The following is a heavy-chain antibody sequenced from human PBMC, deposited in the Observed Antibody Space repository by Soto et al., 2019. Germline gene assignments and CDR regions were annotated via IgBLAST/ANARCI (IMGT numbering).Heavy chain of an antibody. J-gene: IGHJ5*02. D-gene: IGHD6-13*01. CDR3: ARSGSSSWYSRWFDP. V-gene: IGHV4-4*02. CDR1: SGSISSSNW. CDR2: IYHSGST. Sequence: SETLSLTCAVSSGSISSSNWWSWVRQPPGKGLEWIGEIYHSGSTNYNPSLKSRVTISVDKSENQFSLKLSSVTAAFTAVYYCARSGSSSWYSRWFDPWGQGTLVTVSS.